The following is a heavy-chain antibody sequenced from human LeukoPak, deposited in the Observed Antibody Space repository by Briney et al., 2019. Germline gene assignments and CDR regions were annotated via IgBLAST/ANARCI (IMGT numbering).Heavy chain of an antibody. D-gene: IGHD5-12*01. J-gene: IGHJ3*02. CDR2: IHHSGST. V-gene: IGHV4-34*01. Sequence: SETLSLTCAVYRGSFSGYWSWIRQPPGEGLEWIGEIHHSGSTNYNPSLKSRVTISVDTSKNQFSLNLSSVTAADTAVYYCARAQNSGYAWAAFDIWGQGTMVTVSS. CDR1: RGSFSGY. CDR3: ARAQNSGYAWAAFDI.